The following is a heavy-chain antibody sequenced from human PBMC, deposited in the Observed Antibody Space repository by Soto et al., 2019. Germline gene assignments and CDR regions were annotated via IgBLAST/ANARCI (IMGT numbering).Heavy chain of an antibody. J-gene: IGHJ3*02. CDR1: GFTFSGHW. D-gene: IGHD2-2*01. V-gene: IGHV3-74*03. CDR2: INTDGGSS. CDR3: AREAGYCSRTSCYRRAFDT. Sequence: EVQLVESGGDLVQPWGSLRLSCAASGFTFSGHWMHWVRQVPGKGLEWVSRINTDGGSSAYADSVKGRFTISRDNARNTLYLQMNGLRGEDTAVYYCAREAGYCSRTSCYRRAFDTWGQGTTVTVSS.